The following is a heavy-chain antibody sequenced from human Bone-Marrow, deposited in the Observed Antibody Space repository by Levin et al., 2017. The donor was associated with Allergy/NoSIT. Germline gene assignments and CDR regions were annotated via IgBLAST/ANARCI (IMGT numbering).Heavy chain of an antibody. V-gene: IGHV3-64D*06. J-gene: IGHJ5*02. CDR2: ISSNGDST. CDR1: GFTLRYYA. Sequence: QTGGSLRLSCSASGFTLRYYAMHWVRQAPGKGLEFVSTISSNGDSTYYTDSVKGRFTISRDNSRNTLYLQMSSLRGEDTAVYYCDLDYEILPGYRSWGQGTLVTVSS. CDR3: DLDYEILPGYRS. D-gene: IGHD3-9*01.